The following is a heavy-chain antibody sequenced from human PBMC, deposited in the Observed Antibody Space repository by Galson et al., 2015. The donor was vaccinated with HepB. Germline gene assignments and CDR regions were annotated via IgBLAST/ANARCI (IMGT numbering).Heavy chain of an antibody. CDR3: ARGGIVVVPAGPDLHYYGMDV. D-gene: IGHD2-2*01. CDR2: ISSSSSTI. CDR1: GFTFSSYS. V-gene: IGHV3-48*04. J-gene: IGHJ6*02. Sequence: SLRLSCAASGFTFSSYSMNWVRQAPGKGLEWVSYISSSSSTIYYADSVKGRFTISRDNAKNSLYLQMNSLRAEDTAVYYCARGGIVVVPAGPDLHYYGMDVWGQGTTVTVSS.